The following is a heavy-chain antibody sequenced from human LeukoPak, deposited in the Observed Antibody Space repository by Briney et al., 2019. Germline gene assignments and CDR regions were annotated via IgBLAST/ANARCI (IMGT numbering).Heavy chain of an antibody. V-gene: IGHV4-38-2*02. CDR2: IYHSGST. CDR3: ARRRGGAMVRGVIINAIYFDY. D-gene: IGHD3-10*01. Sequence: SETLSLTCTVSGYSISSGYYWGWIRQPPGKGLEWIGSIYHSGSTYYNPSLKSRVTISVDTSKNQFSLKLSSVAAADTAVYYCARRRGGAMVRGVIINAIYFDYWGQGALVTVSS. CDR1: GYSISSGYY. J-gene: IGHJ4*02.